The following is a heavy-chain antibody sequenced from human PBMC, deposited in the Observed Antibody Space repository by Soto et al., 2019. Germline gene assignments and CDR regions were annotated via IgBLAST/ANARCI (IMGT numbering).Heavy chain of an antibody. CDR1: GFPFAPST. V-gene: IGHV3-23*01. D-gene: IGHD2-21*02. CDR3: AKRDVPHSTSNAYFYDH. Sequence: EVQLLQSGGGLVQPGGSLTLSCGGSGFPFAPSTMSWVRQAPGKGLEWGSTISVSVGSTYSADSVQGRFTVSSDISDNTLFLRMTSLTADDTAVYFCAKRDVPHSTSNAYFYDHWGRGVLVTVSS. CDR2: ISVSVGST. J-gene: IGHJ4*02.